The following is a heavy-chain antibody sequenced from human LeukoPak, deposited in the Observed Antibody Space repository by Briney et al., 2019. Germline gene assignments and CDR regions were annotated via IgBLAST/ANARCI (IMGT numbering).Heavy chain of an antibody. J-gene: IGHJ3*02. CDR2: ISGSGGST. CDR1: GFTFSSYA. Sequence: GGSLRLSCAASGFTFSSYAISWVRQAPGKGLEWVSAISGSGGSTYYADSVKGRFTISRDNSKNTLYLQMNSLRAEDTAVYYCARGSPGAGAFDIWGQGTMVTVSS. CDR3: ARGSPGAGAFDI. D-gene: IGHD3-16*01. V-gene: IGHV3-23*01.